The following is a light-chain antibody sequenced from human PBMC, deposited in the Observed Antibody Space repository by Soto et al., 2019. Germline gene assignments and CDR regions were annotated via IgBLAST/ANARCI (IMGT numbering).Light chain of an antibody. CDR1: QTISGN. CDR3: QQYTDYSWT. CDR2: KAS. Sequence: DIQLTQSPSTLSASVGDRVTITCRASQTISGNLAWYKQKPGKAPNLLIYKASYLESGVPSRFSGSGSGAEFTLTISSLQPDDFATYYCQQYTDYSWTFGQGTKVENK. J-gene: IGKJ1*01. V-gene: IGKV1-5*03.